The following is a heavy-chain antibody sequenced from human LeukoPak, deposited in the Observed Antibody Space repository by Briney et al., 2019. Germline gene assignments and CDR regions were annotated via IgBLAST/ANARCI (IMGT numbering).Heavy chain of an antibody. V-gene: IGHV1-69*05. CDR2: IIPIFGTA. Sequence: SVKVSCKASGGTFSSNGISWVRQAPGQGLEWMGRIIPIFGTANYAQKFQGRVTITTDESTSTAYMELSSLRSEDTAVYYCAISGLAQPVGLWDYWGQGTLVTVSS. CDR3: AISGLAQPVGLWDY. D-gene: IGHD3/OR15-3a*01. CDR1: GGTFSSNG. J-gene: IGHJ4*02.